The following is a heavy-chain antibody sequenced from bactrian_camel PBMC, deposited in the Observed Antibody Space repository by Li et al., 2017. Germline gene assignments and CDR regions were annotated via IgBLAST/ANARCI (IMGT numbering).Heavy chain of an antibody. CDR2: IDRNGYP. J-gene: IGHJ4*01. D-gene: IGHD2*01. CDR1: GYTYNRNC. V-gene: IGHV3S53*01. CDR3: AADDFNLQLARHYRY. Sequence: VQLVESGGGSVQAGGSLRLSCAASGYTYNRNCMAWFRQAPGKEREGVAAIDRNGYPTYTYSVSNRFTISKDNVKNTLYLDMSNLQPEDTAMYFCAADDFNLQLARHYRYWGQGTQVTVS.